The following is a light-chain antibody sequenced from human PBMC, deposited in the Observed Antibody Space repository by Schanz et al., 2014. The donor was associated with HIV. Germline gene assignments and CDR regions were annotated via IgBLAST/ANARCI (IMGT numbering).Light chain of an antibody. J-gene: IGKJ2*01. CDR2: GAS. Sequence: EIVLTQSPGTLSLSPGERATLSCRASQSVSSSYLAWYQHKPGQAPRLLIYGASTRATGIPDRFSGSGSGTDFTLTISRLEPEDFAVYYCQQYAARPQTFGQGTKLEI. CDR1: QSVSSSY. V-gene: IGKV3-20*01. CDR3: QQYAARPQT.